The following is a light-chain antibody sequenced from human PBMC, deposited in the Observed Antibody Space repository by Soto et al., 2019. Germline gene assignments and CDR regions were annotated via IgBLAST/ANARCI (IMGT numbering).Light chain of an antibody. CDR1: QGIRND. V-gene: IGKV1-6*01. CDR2: ATS. J-gene: IGKJ4*01. Sequence: AIQMTQSPSSLSASIGDRVTITFRASQGIRNDLSWYQQKPGKAPKLLMYATSRLQSGVPSRFSGSGSGTDFTLTISSPQPEDFATYYCLQDDSMPLTFGGGTKVDIK. CDR3: LQDDSMPLT.